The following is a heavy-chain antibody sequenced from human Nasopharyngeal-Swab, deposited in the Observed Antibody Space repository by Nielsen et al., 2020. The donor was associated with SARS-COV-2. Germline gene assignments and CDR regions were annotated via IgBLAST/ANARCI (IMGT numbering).Heavy chain of an antibody. D-gene: IGHD6-19*01. Sequence: GGSLRLSCAASEFIFSTYTMNWVRQAPGKGLEWPSSIRSSTSYIYYADSVKGRFTISRDNAKNSLYLQMNSLRTEDTAVYYCATSGYSSGLIFWGQGTLVTVSS. V-gene: IGHV3-21*01. CDR1: EFIFSTYT. CDR2: IRSSTSYI. J-gene: IGHJ4*02. CDR3: ATSGYSSGLIF.